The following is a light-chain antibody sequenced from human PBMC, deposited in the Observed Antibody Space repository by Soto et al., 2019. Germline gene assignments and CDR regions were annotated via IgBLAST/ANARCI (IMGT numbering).Light chain of an antibody. CDR1: QSIKNY. CDR3: QQGYSTTPIT. J-gene: IGKJ5*01. V-gene: IGKV1-39*01. Sequence: DIQMTQSPSSLSAAIGDRVTITCRASQSIKNYLNWYQHKPRAAPKLLIFGASNLESGVPSRFSGSGSGTEFTLSISSLQPEDFATYYCQQGYSTTPITFGQGTRLEI. CDR2: GAS.